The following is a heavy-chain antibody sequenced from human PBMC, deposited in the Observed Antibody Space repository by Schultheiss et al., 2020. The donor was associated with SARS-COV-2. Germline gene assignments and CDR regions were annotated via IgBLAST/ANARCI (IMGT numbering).Heavy chain of an antibody. CDR2: INHSGST. D-gene: IGHD3-10*02. CDR1: GGSVSSGSYY. Sequence: SQTLSLTCTVSGGSVSSGSYYWSWIRQPPGKGLEWIGEINHSGSTNYNPSLKSRLSISVDTSKNQFSLNLTSVTAADTAVYFCARRMFYYYGMDVWGQGTTVTVSS. CDR3: ARRMFYYYGMDV. J-gene: IGHJ6*02. V-gene: IGHV4-61*01.